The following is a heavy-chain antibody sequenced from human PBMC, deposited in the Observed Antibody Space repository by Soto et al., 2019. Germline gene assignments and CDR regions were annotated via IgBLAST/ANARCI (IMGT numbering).Heavy chain of an antibody. D-gene: IGHD3-22*01. J-gene: IGHJ6*03. CDR2: ICYSEST. V-gene: IGHV4-31*03. CDR3: ARVFFTTYPPYYYYYMEV. CDR1: GGSISSGGYY. Sequence: SETLSLTCTVSGGSISSGGYYWSWIRQHPGKGLEWIGYICYSESTHYNPSLKSRVTISVDTSKNQFSRKLSAVTAADTAVYYCARVFFTTYPPYYYYYMEVWGTGTTVTVSS.